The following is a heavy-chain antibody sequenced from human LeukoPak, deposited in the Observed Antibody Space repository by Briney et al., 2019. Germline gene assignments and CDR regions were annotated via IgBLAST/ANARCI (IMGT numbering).Heavy chain of an antibody. J-gene: IGHJ5*02. CDR1: GFTFSSYS. D-gene: IGHD3-22*01. CDR2: ISSSSSYI. V-gene: IGHV3-21*01. Sequence: GGSLRLSCAASGFTFSSYSMNWVRQAPGKGLEWVSSISSSSSYIYYADSVKGRFTISRDNAKNSLYLQMNSLRAEDTAVYYYSSDTAYYYANSGYPNWFDPWGQGTLVTVSS. CDR3: SSDTAYYYANSGYPNWFDP.